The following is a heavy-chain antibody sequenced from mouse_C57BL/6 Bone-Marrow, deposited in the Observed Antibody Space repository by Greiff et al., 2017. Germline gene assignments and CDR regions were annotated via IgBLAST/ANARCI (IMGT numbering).Heavy chain of an antibody. CDR2: IYPGSGST. Sequence: QVHVKQPGAELVKPGASVKMSCKASGYTFTSYWITWVKQRPGQGLEWIGDIYPGSGSTNYNEKFKSKATLTVDTSSSTAYMQLSSLTSEDSAVYYCAREARWYYLDYWGQGTTLTVSS. V-gene: IGHV1-55*01. CDR3: AREARWYYLDY. CDR1: GYTFTSYW. D-gene: IGHD2-3*01. J-gene: IGHJ2*01.